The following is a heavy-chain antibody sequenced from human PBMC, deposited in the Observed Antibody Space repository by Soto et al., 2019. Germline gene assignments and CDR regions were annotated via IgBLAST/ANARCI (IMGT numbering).Heavy chain of an antibody. CDR2: IWYDGSNK. J-gene: IGHJ4*02. V-gene: IGHV3-33*01. CDR1: GFTFSSYG. Sequence: VQLVESGGGVVQPGRSLRLSCAASGFTFSSYGMHWVRQAPGKGLEWVAVIWYDGSNKYYADSVKGRFTISRDNSKNTLYLQMNSLRAEDTAVYYCARDSSTYYYDSSGHGLDYWGQGTLVTVSS. D-gene: IGHD3-22*01. CDR3: ARDSSTYYYDSSGHGLDY.